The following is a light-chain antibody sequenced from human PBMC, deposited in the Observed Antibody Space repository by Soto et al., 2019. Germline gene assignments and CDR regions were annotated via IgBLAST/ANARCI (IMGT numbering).Light chain of an antibody. CDR3: SSYRRSTSLYV. V-gene: IGLV2-14*02. Sequence: QSVLTQPASVSGSPGQSITISCTGTSSDVGSYNLVSWYQQHPGKAPKLMIYEVNNRPSGVSVRFSGSKSGITASLTISGLQADDEAHYFCSSYRRSTSLYVFGTGTKLTVL. CDR2: EVN. J-gene: IGLJ1*01. CDR1: SSDVGSYNL.